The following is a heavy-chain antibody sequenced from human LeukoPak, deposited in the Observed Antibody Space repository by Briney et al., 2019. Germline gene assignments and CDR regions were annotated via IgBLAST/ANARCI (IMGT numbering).Heavy chain of an antibody. J-gene: IGHJ4*02. D-gene: IGHD6-13*01. CDR1: GFTFSSYS. V-gene: IGHV3-48*01. CDR2: ISSSSSTI. Sequence: GGSLRLSCAASGFTFSSYSMNWVRQAPGKGLEWVSYISSSSSTIYYADSVKGRFTISRDNAKNSLYLQMNSLRAEDTAVYYCARDLYSSSWYGDYWGQGTLVTVSS. CDR3: ARDLYSSSWYGDY.